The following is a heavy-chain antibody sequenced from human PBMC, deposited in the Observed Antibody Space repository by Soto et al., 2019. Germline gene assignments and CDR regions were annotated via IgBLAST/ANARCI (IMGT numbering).Heavy chain of an antibody. CDR2: ISSSGIGT. D-gene: IGHD4-17*01. CDR3: VRDLHEPLAADALREAN. Sequence: EMQLVQSGGGLVQPGGSLRLSCAASGFTFSSYEMHWVRQAPGKGLEWISYISSSGIGTYYADSVRGRFTMSRDNTKNSVSLQMYSLRAEDTAIYYCVRDLHEPLAADALREANWGQGTQVTVSS. V-gene: IGHV3-48*03. CDR1: GFTFSSYE. J-gene: IGHJ4*02.